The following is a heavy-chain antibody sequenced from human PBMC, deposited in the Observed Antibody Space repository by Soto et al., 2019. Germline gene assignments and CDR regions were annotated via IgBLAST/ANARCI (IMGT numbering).Heavy chain of an antibody. J-gene: IGHJ2*01. D-gene: IGHD1-26*01. V-gene: IGHV4-39*01. CDR1: GGSISSSSYY. Sequence: QLQLQESGPGLVKPSETLSLTCTVSGGSISSSSYYWGWIRQPPGKGLEWIGSIYYSGSTYYNPSLKSRVTISVDTSKNQFSLKLSSVTAADTAVYYCARRGGSLSSWYFDLWGRGTLVTVSS. CDR2: IYYSGST. CDR3: ARRGGSLSSWYFDL.